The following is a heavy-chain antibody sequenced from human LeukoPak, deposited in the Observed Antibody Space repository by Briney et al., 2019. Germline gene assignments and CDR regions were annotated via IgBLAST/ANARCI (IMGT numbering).Heavy chain of an antibody. CDR2: ISGSGGST. D-gene: IGHD3-22*01. J-gene: IGHJ4*02. Sequence: GGSLRLSCAASGLTFSSYSMNWVRQAPGKGLEWVSAISGSGGSTYYADSVKGRFTISRDNSKNTLYLQMNSLRAEDTAVYYCAKDRIITMIVVALGYFDYWGQGTLVTVSS. CDR1: GLTFSSYS. CDR3: AKDRIITMIVVALGYFDY. V-gene: IGHV3-23*01.